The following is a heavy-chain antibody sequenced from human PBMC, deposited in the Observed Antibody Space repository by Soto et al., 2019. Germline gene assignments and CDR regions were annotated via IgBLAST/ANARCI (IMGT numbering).Heavy chain of an antibody. D-gene: IGHD1-1*01. CDR2: IIPILGIT. CDR3: ARNVGTGSDY. V-gene: IGHV1-69*02. J-gene: IGHJ4*02. Sequence: AASVKVSCKASGGTFSSYTISWVRQAPGQGLEWMGKIIPILGITNYAQKFKSRITITADKSTSTVYMELSSLRSEDTAVYYCARNVGTGSDYWGQGTLVTVSS. CDR1: GGTFSSYT.